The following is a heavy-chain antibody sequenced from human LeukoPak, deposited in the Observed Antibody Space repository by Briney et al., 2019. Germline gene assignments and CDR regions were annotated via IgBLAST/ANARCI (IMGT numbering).Heavy chain of an antibody. D-gene: IGHD4-23*01. CDR2: VYHSGST. CDR3: ATLTTVVTAYYFDY. Sequence: SETLSLTCTVSGGSISSYYWSWIRQPPGKGLEWIGYVYHSGSTDYNPSLKSRVTISVDTSKSQFSLKLTSVTAADTAVYYCATLTTVVTAYYFDYWGQGTLVTVSS. CDR1: GGSISSYY. J-gene: IGHJ4*02. V-gene: IGHV4-4*09.